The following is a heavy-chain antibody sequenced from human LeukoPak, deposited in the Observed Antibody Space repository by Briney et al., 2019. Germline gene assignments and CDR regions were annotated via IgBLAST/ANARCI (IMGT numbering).Heavy chain of an antibody. D-gene: IGHD3-22*01. CDR1: VFTFSSHS. CDR2: ISSSSSII. V-gene: IGHV3-48*02. J-gene: IGHJ3*02. Sequence: PGGSLRLSCAASVFTFSSHSMNWVRQAPGKGLEWLSYISSSSSIIYYADSVKGRFTISRDNAKNSLYLQMNSLRDEDTAVYYCARDGDSSGYYAAFDIWGQGTMVTVSS. CDR3: ARDGDSSGYYAAFDI.